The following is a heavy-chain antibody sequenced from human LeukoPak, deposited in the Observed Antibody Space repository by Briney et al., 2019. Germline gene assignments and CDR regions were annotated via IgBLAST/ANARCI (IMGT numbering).Heavy chain of an antibody. Sequence: PGGSLRLSCAASGFTFSSYTMNWVRQAPGKGLEWVSSITSGSSYIYYVDSVKGRFTISRDNAKNSLYLQMNSLRAEDTAVYYCAKVMGSTYFDYWSQGTLVTVSS. CDR3: AKVMGSTYFDY. CDR1: GFTFSSYT. D-gene: IGHD5/OR15-5a*01. J-gene: IGHJ4*02. V-gene: IGHV3-21*06. CDR2: ITSGSSYI.